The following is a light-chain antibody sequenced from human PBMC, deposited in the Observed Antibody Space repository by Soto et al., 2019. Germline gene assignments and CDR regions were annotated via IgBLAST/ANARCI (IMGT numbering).Light chain of an antibody. Sequence: QLVLTQPPSASGTPGQRVTISCSGSSSNIGSNYVHWYQQFPGTAPKVLIYANNQRPSGVPDRFSGSKSGTSASLAISGLRSEDEAHYYCAVWDDSLSGRVFGGGTKLTVL. V-gene: IGLV1-47*01. CDR1: SSNIGSNY. CDR3: AVWDDSLSGRV. J-gene: IGLJ3*02. CDR2: ANN.